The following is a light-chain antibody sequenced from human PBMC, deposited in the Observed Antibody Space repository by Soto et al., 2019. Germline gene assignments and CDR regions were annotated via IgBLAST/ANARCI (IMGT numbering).Light chain of an antibody. CDR3: QQFNKWPWT. J-gene: IGKJ1*01. V-gene: IGKV3-15*01. CDR2: GAS. CDR1: QSVSSD. Sequence: EILMTQSPATLSVSPGERATLSLMASQSVSSDLAWYQQKPGQAPRLLIYGASTRATDIPARFSGSGSGTEFALTISSLQSEDLAVYYCQQFNKWPWTFGQGTKVDNK.